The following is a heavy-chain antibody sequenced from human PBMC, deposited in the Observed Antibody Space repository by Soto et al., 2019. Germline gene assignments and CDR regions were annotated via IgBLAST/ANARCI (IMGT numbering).Heavy chain of an antibody. CDR2: IIPIFGTA. J-gene: IGHJ4*02. CDR3: ACMDGDRPLFYY. V-gene: IGHV1-69*01. D-gene: IGHD2-21*02. Sequence: QVQLVQSGAEVKKPGSSVKVSCKASGGTFSSYAISWVRHAPGQCLEWMGGIIPIFGTANYAQKFQGRVTITADESTSTAYMELSRLRSEDTAVYYCACMDGDRPLFYYWGQGTLVTVSS. CDR1: GGTFSSYA.